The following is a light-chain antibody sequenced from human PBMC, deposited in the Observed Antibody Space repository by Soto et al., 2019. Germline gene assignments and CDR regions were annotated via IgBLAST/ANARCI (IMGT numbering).Light chain of an antibody. CDR2: KVS. J-gene: IGKJ1*01. V-gene: IGKV2-30*01. CDR1: QSLAFSDGNTY. CDR3: LHDTHWPRT. Sequence: DVVMTQSPLSLPVTLGQPASISCRSSQSLAFSDGNTYLNWFQQRPGQSPRRLIYKVSNRDSGVRDRCSGSGSGTDFTLKISRVEAEDGVVYYCLHDTHWPRTFGQGTKLEIK.